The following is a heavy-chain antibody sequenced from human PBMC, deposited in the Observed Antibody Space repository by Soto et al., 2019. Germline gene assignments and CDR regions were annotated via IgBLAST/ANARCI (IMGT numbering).Heavy chain of an antibody. D-gene: IGHD2-15*01. Sequence: VQLVESGGGLVKPGGSLRLSCAASGFTFSSYSMNWVRQAPGKGLEWVSSISSASTSIYYADSVKGRLTISRDNAKNSLYLQMNSLGAEDTAVYYCARARGSATGYDDYWGQGTLVTVSS. CDR2: ISSASTSI. CDR3: ARARGSATGYDDY. V-gene: IGHV3-21*01. J-gene: IGHJ4*02. CDR1: GFTFSSYS.